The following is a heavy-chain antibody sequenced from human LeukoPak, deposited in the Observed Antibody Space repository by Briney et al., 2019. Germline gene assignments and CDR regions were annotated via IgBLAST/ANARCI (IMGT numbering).Heavy chain of an antibody. CDR2: INPNSGGT. D-gene: IGHD3-10*01. V-gene: IGHV1-2*02. CDR1: GYTFTGYY. CDR3: ARDPARVPQFNDY. Sequence: ASVTVSFTASGYTFTGYYMHWVRQAPGQGLEWMGWINPNSGGTNYAQKFQGRVTMTRDTSISTAYMELSRLRSDDTAVYYCARDPARVPQFNDYWGQGTLVTVSS. J-gene: IGHJ4*02.